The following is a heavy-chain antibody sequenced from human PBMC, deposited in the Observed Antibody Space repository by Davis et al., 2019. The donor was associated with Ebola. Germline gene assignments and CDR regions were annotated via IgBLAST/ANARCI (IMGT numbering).Heavy chain of an antibody. CDR1: GSSFSGYS. Sequence: SDTLSLTCAVYGSSFSGYSWSWTGQLPGKGLEWTGEINHSGSTNYNPSLKSRVTISVDTSKNQFSLKLSSVTAADTAVYYCARGPLQTDLRFLVTRCFDYWGQGTLVTVSS. CDR2: INHSGST. J-gene: IGHJ4*02. CDR3: ARGPLQTDLRFLVTRCFDY. V-gene: IGHV4-34*01. D-gene: IGHD3-3*01.